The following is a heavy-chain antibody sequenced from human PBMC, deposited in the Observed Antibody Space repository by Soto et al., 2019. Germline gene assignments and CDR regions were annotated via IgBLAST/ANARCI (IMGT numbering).Heavy chain of an antibody. J-gene: IGHJ5*02. D-gene: IGHD2-21*02. V-gene: IGHV4-30-2*01. CDR1: GGSISSGFYS. Sequence: SETLSLTCAVSGGSISSGFYSWSWIRQPPGQGLEWIGYIYNSGNTYYNPSLMSRVTISVDRSQNHFSLKLTSVTAADTADYYCARGSDGVWNWFDPWGQGTQVTSPQ. CDR3: ARGSDGVWNWFDP. CDR2: IYNSGNT.